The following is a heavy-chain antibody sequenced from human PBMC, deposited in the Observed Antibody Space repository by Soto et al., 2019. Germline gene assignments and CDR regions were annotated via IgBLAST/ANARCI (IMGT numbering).Heavy chain of an antibody. CDR2: ISYDGSNK. CDR1: GFTFSAYG. D-gene: IGHD3-10*01. Sequence: QVQLVESGGGVVQPGRSLRLSCAGSGFTFSAYGMDWVRQAPGKGLEWVAVISYDGSNKYYADSVKGRFTISRDNSKNTLYLQMNSLRAEDTAVYYCAKERMGAGVRGYFDYWGQGTLVTVSS. V-gene: IGHV3-30*18. J-gene: IGHJ4*02. CDR3: AKERMGAGVRGYFDY.